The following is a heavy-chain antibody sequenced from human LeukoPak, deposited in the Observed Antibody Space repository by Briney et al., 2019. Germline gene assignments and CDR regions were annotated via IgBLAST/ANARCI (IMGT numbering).Heavy chain of an antibody. CDR1: GFTFSHYY. D-gene: IGHD6-13*01. Sequence: GGSLRLSCAASGFTFSHYYMSWVRQAPGKGLEWVAFIRYDGSNKYYADSVKGRFTISRDNSKNTLYLQMNSLRAEDTAIYYCAKDFLSASSCHAFDIWGQGTLVTVSS. J-gene: IGHJ3*02. V-gene: IGHV3-30*02. CDR3: AKDFLSASSCHAFDI. CDR2: IRYDGSNK.